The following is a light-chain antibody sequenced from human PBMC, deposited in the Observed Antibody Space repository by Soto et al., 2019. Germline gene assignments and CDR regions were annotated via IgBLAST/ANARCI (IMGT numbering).Light chain of an antibody. V-gene: IGLV1-47*01. CDR2: RNN. J-gene: IGLJ6*01. Sequence: QSVLTQPPSASGTPGQRVTISCSGSSSNIGSNYVYWYQQLPGTAPKLLIYRNNQRPSGVPDRFSGSKSGTSASLAISGLRSEDEADYYCAAWVDSLSGPVFGSGTQLTVL. CDR1: SSNIGSNY. CDR3: AAWVDSLSGPV.